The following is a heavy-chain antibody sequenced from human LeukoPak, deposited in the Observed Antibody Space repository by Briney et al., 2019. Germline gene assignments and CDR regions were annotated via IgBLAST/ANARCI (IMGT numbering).Heavy chain of an antibody. V-gene: IGHV3-74*01. CDR3: ARDLDSSGWYGGGGY. Sequence: GGSLRLSCAASGFTFSSYWMNWVRQAPGKGLVWVSRIASDGSSTTYADSVKGRFTISRDNAKNSLYLQMNSLRAEDTAVYYCARDLDSSGWYGGGGYWGQGTLVTVSS. D-gene: IGHD6-19*01. J-gene: IGHJ4*02. CDR1: GFTFSSYW. CDR2: IASDGSST.